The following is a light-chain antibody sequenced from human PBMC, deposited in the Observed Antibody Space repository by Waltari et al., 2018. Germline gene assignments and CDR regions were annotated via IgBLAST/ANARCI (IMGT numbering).Light chain of an antibody. Sequence: EIVLTQSPGTLSLSPGERATLSCRASQSVSSSYLAWYQQKPGQAPRPLIYGASSRATGIPDRFSGRGSGTDFTLTISRLEPEDFAVYYCQQYGSSPETFGQGTKVEIK. V-gene: IGKV3-20*01. CDR2: GAS. CDR3: QQYGSSPET. J-gene: IGKJ1*01. CDR1: QSVSSSY.